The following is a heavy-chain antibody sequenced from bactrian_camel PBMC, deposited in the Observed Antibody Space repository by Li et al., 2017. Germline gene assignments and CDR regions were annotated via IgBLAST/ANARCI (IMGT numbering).Heavy chain of an antibody. CDR3: AASERSGICALAEWAFTY. CDR1: GDTYRRFC. V-gene: IGHV3S1*01. J-gene: IGHJ4*01. Sequence: HVQLVESGGGSVQAGGSLRLSCVASGDTYRRFCMGWFRQAPGKEREAVARIYTGGSSAEYADSVKGRFTIFIDHVMGTLDLQMNSLEPEDTGTYYCAASERSGICALAEWAFTYWGQGTQVTVS. CDR2: IYTGGSSA. D-gene: IGHD2*01.